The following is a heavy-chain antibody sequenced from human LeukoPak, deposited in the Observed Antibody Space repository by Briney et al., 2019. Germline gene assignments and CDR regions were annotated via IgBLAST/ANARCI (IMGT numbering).Heavy chain of an antibody. D-gene: IGHD6-13*01. CDR2: IYYSGST. V-gene: IGHV4-31*03. CDR3: ASYSSSWYWFDP. Sequence: SQTLSLTCTVSGGSISSGGYYWSWIRQHPGKGLEWIGYIYYSGSTCYNPSLKSRVTISVDTSKNQFSLELSSVTAADTAVYYCASYSSSWYWFDPWGQGTLVTVSS. CDR1: GGSISSGGYY. J-gene: IGHJ5*02.